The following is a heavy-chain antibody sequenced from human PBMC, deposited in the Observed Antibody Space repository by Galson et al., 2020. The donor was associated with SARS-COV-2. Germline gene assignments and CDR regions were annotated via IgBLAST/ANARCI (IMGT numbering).Heavy chain of an antibody. CDR1: GFTFSSYD. CDR2: IGTAGDP. V-gene: IGHV3-13*05. J-gene: IGHJ4*02. Sequence: GESLKISCAASGFTFSSYDMHWVRQATGKGLEWVSAIGTAGDPYYPGSVKGRFTISRENAKNSLYLQMNSLRAGDTAVYYCARSRAKGNSKHIDYWGQGTLVTVSS. CDR3: ARSRAKGNSKHIDY. D-gene: IGHD3-3*02.